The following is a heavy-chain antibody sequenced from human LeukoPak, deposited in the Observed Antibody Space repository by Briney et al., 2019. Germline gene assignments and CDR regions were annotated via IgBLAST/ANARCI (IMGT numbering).Heavy chain of an antibody. D-gene: IGHD6-13*01. CDR2: IYSSGST. CDR1: GGSMSGHF. V-gene: IGHV4-4*07. J-gene: IGHJ4*02. Sequence: SETLSPTCTVSGGSMSGHFWSWIRQPAGRGLEWIGRIYSSGSTNYNPSLKSRVTMSIDTSNQFSLRLDSVTAADTAVYYCARSGIAAVAPFDYWGQGTLVTVSS. CDR3: ARSGIAAVAPFDY.